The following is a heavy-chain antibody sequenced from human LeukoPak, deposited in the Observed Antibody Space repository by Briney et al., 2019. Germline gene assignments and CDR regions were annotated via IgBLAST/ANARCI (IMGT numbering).Heavy chain of an antibody. V-gene: IGHV3-74*01. Sequence: GGSLRLSCAASGLSISIYWMDWVRQPARKWLVWVSRINSDGSSTSYADSVKGRFTISRDNAKNTLYLQMNSLRAEDTAVYYCARQEQSFRISSYFDYWGQGTLVTVSS. CDR3: ARQEQSFRISSYFDY. CDR1: GLSISIYW. D-gene: IGHD6-13*01. CDR2: INSDGSST. J-gene: IGHJ4*02.